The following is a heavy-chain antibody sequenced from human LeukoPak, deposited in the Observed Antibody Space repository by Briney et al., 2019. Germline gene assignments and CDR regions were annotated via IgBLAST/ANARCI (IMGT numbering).Heavy chain of an antibody. D-gene: IGHD6-19*01. CDR1: GYTFTSYG. J-gene: IGHJ4*02. CDR2: ISAYNGNT. CDR3: ARDSSIAVAHTADY. V-gene: IGHV1-18*01. Sequence: ASVKVSCKASGYTFTSYGISWVRQAPGQGHEWMGWISAYNGNTNYAQKLQGRVTMTTDTSTSTAYMELRSLRSDDTAVYYCARDSSIAVAHTADYWGQGTLVTVSS.